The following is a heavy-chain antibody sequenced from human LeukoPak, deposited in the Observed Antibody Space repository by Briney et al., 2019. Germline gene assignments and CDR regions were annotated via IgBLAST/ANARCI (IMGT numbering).Heavy chain of an antibody. Sequence: PGGSLRLSCAASGFTFSSYSMNWVRQAPGKGLEWVSYISSSSSTIYYADSVKGRFTISRDNAKNSLYLQMNSLRAEDTAVYYCARGSNARGLYNGDFDYWGQGTLVTVSS. CDR2: ISSSSSTI. CDR1: GFTFSSYS. V-gene: IGHV3-48*01. J-gene: IGHJ4*02. CDR3: ARGSNARGLYNGDFDY. D-gene: IGHD1-26*01.